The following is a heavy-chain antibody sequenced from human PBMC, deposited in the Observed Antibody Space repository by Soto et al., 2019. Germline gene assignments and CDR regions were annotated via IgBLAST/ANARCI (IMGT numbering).Heavy chain of an antibody. CDR2: IFYSGTT. Sequence: PSETLSLTCTVSGGSITSSTSYWGWIRQPPGKGLEWIGTIFYSGTTYHNPSLKSRVTISVDKSKNQFSLKLSSVTAADTAVYYCTRLRILRGYYPPPDFDYWGQGTLVTVSS. V-gene: IGHV4-39*01. D-gene: IGHD3-3*01. CDR3: TRLRILRGYYPPPDFDY. CDR1: GGSITSSTSY. J-gene: IGHJ4*02.